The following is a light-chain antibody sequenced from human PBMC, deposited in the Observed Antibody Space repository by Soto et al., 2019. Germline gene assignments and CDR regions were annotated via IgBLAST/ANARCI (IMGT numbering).Light chain of an antibody. CDR3: CSYAGSYTYV. V-gene: IGLV2-11*01. J-gene: IGLJ1*01. CDR1: SSDVGGYNY. CDR2: DVS. Sequence: RSVSGSPGQSVTISCTGTSSDVGGYNYVSWYQQHPGKAPKLMIYDVSKRPSGVPDRFSGSKSGNTASLTISGLQAEDEADYYCCSYAGSYTYVFGTGTKVTVL.